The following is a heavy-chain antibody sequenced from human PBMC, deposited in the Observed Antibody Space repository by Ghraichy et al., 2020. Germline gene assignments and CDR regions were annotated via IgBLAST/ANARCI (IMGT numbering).Heavy chain of an antibody. CDR1: GFTFRTYA. CDR2: ITDNGGTT. D-gene: IGHD3/OR15-3a*01. Sequence: LTCAASGFTFRTYAMSWVRQAPGKGLEWVSAITDNGGTTYDAESVKGRFTISRDNSKNTLFLQMNGLRGEDTAVYYCAKFARDWPNEYLQHWGQGALVTVSS. J-gene: IGHJ1*01. CDR3: AKFARDWPNEYLQH. V-gene: IGHV3-23*01.